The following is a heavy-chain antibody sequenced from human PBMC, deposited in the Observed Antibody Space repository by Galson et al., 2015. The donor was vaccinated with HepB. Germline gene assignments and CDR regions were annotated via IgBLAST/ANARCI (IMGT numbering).Heavy chain of an antibody. V-gene: IGHV3-7*03. D-gene: IGHD1-26*01. J-gene: IGHJ6*02. CDR3: AREPGADV. CDR2: MNQGGSAT. CDR1: GYIFRSYW. Sequence: SLRLSCAGSGYIFRSYWMSWVRQAPGKGLEWVANMNQGGSATNYVDSVKGRFTISRDNTKNLLYLQMNNLRVDDTAVYYCAREPGADVWGQGTTVIVSS.